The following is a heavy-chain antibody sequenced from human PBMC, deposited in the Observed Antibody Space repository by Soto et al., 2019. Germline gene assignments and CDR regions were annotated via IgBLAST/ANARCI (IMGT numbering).Heavy chain of an antibody. V-gene: IGHV3-15*01. CDR2: IKSKTDGGTT. D-gene: IGHD5-12*01. J-gene: IGHJ3*02. CDR1: GFTFSNAW. Sequence: EVQLVESGGGLVKPGGSLRLSCAASGFTFSNAWMSWVRQAPGKGLEWVGRIKSKTDGGTTDYAAPVKGRFTISRDDSKNTLYLQMNSLKTEDTSVYYCTTGSGYATFIALDAFDIWGQGTMVTVSS. CDR3: TTGSGYATFIALDAFDI.